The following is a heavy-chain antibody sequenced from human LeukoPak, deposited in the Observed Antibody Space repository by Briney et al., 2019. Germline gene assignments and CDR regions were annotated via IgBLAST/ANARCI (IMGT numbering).Heavy chain of an antibody. V-gene: IGHV1-46*01. CDR3: AREKVIAAAGPSEYYYYGMDV. D-gene: IGHD6-13*01. Sequence: ASVKVSCKASGFTFTSYYMHWVRQTPGQGLEWMGIINPSGGSTSYAQKFQGRVTMTRNTSISTAYMELSSLRSEDTAVYYCAREKVIAAAGPSEYYYYGMDVWGQGTTVTVSS. CDR2: INPSGGST. J-gene: IGHJ6*02. CDR1: GFTFTSYY.